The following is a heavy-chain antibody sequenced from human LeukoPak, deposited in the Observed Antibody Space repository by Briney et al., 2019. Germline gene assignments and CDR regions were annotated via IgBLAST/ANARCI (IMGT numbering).Heavy chain of an antibody. V-gene: IGHV1-2*04. CDR1: GCTFTGYY. CDR2: INPNSGGT. CDR3: ARDRVVYYDDAFDI. D-gene: IGHD3-22*01. Sequence: GASVKVSCKASGCTFTGYYMHWVRQAPGQGLEWMGWINPNSGGTNYAQKFQGWVTMTRDTSISTAYMELSRLRSDDTAVYYCARDRVVYYDDAFDIWGQGTMVTVSS. J-gene: IGHJ3*02.